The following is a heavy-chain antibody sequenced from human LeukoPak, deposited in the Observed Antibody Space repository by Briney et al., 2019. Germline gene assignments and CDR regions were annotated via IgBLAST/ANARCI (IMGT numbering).Heavy chain of an antibody. Sequence: GGSLRLSCAASGFRFSYHDMHWVRQAPGKGLEFVSSIGAAGTHTFYADSVKGRFTISRDNFQSTMYLQMDGLRPEDSAVYYCARELGGTKTGGFDIWGQGTVVTVSS. J-gene: IGHJ3*02. CDR1: GFRFSYHD. D-gene: IGHD1-14*01. V-gene: IGHV3-64*02. CDR2: IGAAGTHT. CDR3: ARELGGTKTGGFDI.